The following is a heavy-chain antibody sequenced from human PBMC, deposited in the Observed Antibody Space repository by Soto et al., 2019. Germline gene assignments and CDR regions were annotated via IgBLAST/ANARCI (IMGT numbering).Heavy chain of an antibody. J-gene: IGHJ6*02. Sequence: QVQLVQSGAEVKKPGSSVKVSCKASGGTFSSDAITWVRQAPGQGLEWMGRIIPILGIANYAQKFQGRVTMDGDKSASAADMEVSSLRSEDTAVYYCARVAGGVGYGLDVWGQGTTVTVSS. D-gene: IGHD2-15*01. CDR3: ARVAGGVGYGLDV. V-gene: IGHV1-69*04. CDR1: GGTFSSDA. CDR2: IIPILGIA.